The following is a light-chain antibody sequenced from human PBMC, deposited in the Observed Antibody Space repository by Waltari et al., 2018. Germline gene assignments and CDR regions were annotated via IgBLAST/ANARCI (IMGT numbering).Light chain of an antibody. CDR3: SSYTSSSSPYV. Sequence: QSALTQPASVSGSPGQSITISCTGTSSDVGGYNYVSWYQQHPGKAPKLMIYEFRNRPSGVSNRFSGSKTCNTASLTISGLQAEDEADYYCSSYTSSSSPYVFGTGTKVTVL. CDR2: EFR. CDR1: SSDVGGYNY. J-gene: IGLJ1*01. V-gene: IGLV2-14*01.